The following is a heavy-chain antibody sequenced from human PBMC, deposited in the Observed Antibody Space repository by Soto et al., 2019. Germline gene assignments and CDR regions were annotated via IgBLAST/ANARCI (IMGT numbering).Heavy chain of an antibody. CDR3: ARGTGERLRFLEWLSYREKLAYYYYGMDV. CDR2: IYYSGST. V-gene: IGHV4-39*01. Sequence: SETLSLTCTVSGGSISSSSYYWGWIRQPPGKGLEWIGSIYYSGSTYYNPSLKSRVTISVDTSKNQFSLKLSSVTAAYTAVYYCARGTGERLRFLEWLSYREKLAYYYYGMDVWGQGTTVTVSS. CDR1: GGSISSSSYY. D-gene: IGHD3-3*01. J-gene: IGHJ6*02.